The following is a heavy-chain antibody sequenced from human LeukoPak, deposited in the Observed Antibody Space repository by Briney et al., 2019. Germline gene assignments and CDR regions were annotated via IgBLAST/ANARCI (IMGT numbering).Heavy chain of an antibody. CDR2: INHSGST. CDR1: GGSFSGYY. V-gene: IGHV4-34*01. J-gene: IGHJ4*02. Sequence: SETLSLTCAVYGGSFSGYYWSWIRQPPGKGLEWIGEINHSGSTNYNPSLKSRVTISVDTSKNQFSLKLSSVTAADTSVYYCAAAHHYYDSSGYYYVDYWGQGTLVTVSS. CDR3: AAAHHYYDSSGYYYVDY. D-gene: IGHD3-22*01.